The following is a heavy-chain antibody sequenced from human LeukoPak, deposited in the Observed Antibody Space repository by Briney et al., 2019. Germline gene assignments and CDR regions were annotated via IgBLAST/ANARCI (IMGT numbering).Heavy chain of an antibody. CDR3: ARRATTERGHSYGLDY. Sequence: GALRLSCAASGFTFSSSAMSWVRQAPGKGLEWVSTISGSGDRTYYADSMTGRFTISRDNAKNSLYLQMNSLRAEDTAMYYCARRATTERGHSYGLDYWGQGTLVTVSS. CDR1: GFTFSSSA. D-gene: IGHD5-18*01. V-gene: IGHV3-23*01. CDR2: ISGSGDRT. J-gene: IGHJ4*02.